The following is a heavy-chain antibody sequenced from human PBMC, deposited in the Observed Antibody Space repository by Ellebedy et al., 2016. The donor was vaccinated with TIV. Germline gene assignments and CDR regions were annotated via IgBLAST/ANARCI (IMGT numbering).Heavy chain of an antibody. CDR1: GFTLSSYA. Sequence: PGGSLRLSCTASGFTLSSYAMSWVRQAPGTGREWVAGVNGGGLVIAYADSVKGRFTISRDNSKNTLDLQMNSLRAEDTAIYYGASSRYHYYVGNTVFAYWGQGTLVTVSS. D-gene: IGHD3-10*01. V-gene: IGHV3-23*03. CDR2: VNGGGLVI. CDR3: ASSRYHYYVGNTVFAY. J-gene: IGHJ4*02.